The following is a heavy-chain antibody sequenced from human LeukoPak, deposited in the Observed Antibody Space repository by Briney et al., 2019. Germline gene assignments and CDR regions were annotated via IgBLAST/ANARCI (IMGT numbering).Heavy chain of an antibody. CDR1: GFTVSSNY. J-gene: IGHJ4*02. V-gene: IGHV3-66*01. CDR2: IYSGGST. CDR3: ARGRPVYYDFWSGYPATDY. Sequence: GGSLRLSCAASGFTVSSNYTSWVRQAPGKGLEWVSVIYSGGSTYYADSVKGRFTISRDNSKNTLHLQMNSLRAEDTAVYYCARGRPVYYDFWSGYPATDYWGQGTLVTVSS. D-gene: IGHD3-3*01.